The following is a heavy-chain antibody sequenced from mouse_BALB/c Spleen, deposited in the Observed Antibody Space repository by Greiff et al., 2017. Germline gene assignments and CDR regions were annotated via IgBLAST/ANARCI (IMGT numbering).Heavy chain of an antibody. CDR3: VRVSGWVYWYFDV. CDR2: IWTGGGT. J-gene: IGHJ1*01. D-gene: IGHD6-2*01. V-gene: IGHV2-9-2*01. CDR1: GFSLTSYD. Sequence: QVQLKQSGPGLVAPSQSLSITCTVSGFSLTSYDISWIRQPPGKGLEWLGVIWTGGGTNYNSAFMSRLSISKDNSKSQVFLKMNSLQTDDTAIYYCVRVSGWVYWYFDVWGAGTTVTVSS.